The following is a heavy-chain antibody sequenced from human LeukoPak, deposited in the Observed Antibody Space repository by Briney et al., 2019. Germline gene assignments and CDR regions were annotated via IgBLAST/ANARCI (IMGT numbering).Heavy chain of an antibody. CDR3: ARRYTITFGGVIVS. Sequence: SETLTLTCTVSGGSISSSSYYWGWIRQPPGKGLVWIGSIYYSGSTYYNPSLKSRVTISVDTSKNQFSLKQSSVTAADTAVYYCARRYTITFGGVIVSWGQGTLVTVSS. CDR2: IYYSGST. V-gene: IGHV4-39*01. J-gene: IGHJ4*02. CDR1: GGSISSSSYY. D-gene: IGHD3-16*02.